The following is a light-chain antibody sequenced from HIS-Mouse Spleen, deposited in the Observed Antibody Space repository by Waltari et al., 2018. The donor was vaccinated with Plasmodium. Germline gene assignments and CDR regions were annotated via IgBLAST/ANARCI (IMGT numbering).Light chain of an antibody. J-gene: IGKJ1*01. CDR2: AAS. Sequence: DIQMTPSPSSLSASVGDRVTITCRASQSISSYLNWYQQKPGKDPKLLIYAASSLQSGVPSRFSGSGSWTDFTLTISTLQSEDFATYYCHQNYNTWTFAQVTNVELK. CDR3: HQNYNTWT. CDR1: QSISSY. V-gene: IGKV1-39*01.